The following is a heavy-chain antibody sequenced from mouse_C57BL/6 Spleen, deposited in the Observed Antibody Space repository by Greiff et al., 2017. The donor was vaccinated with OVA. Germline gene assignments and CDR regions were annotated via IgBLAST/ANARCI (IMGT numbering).Heavy chain of an antibody. V-gene: IGHV1-39*01. CDR2: INPNYGTT. D-gene: IGHD1-1*01. CDR3: AREFTTVVATDYAMDY. J-gene: IGHJ4*01. CDR1: GYSFTDYN. Sequence: EVKLQQSGPELVKPGASVKISCKASGYSFTDYNMNWVKQSNGKSLEWIGVINPNYGTTSYNQKFKGKATLTVDQSSSTAYMQINSLTSEDSAVYYCAREFTTVVATDYAMDYWGQGTSVTVSS.